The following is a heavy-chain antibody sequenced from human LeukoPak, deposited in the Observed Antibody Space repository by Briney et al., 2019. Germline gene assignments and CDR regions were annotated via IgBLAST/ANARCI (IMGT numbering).Heavy chain of an antibody. CDR3: AKDRESGSYLFDY. CDR2: ISGSGGST. CDR1: GFTFSSYA. J-gene: IGHJ4*02. D-gene: IGHD1-26*01. V-gene: IGHV3-23*01. Sequence: GGSLRLSCAASGFTFSSYAMSWVRQAPGKGLEWVSTISGSGGSTYYADSVKGRFTISRDNSKNTLYLQMNSLRAEDTAVYYCAKDRESGSYLFDYWGQGTLVTVSS.